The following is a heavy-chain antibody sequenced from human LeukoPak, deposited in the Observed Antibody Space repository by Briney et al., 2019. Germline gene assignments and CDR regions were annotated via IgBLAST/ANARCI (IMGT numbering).Heavy chain of an antibody. D-gene: IGHD4-17*01. CDR1: GGSFSGYY. V-gene: IGHV4-34*01. Sequence: SETLSLTCAVYGGSFSGYYWSWIRQPPGKGLEWIGEINHSGSTNYNPSLKSRVTISVDTSKNQSSLKLSSVTAADTAVYYCARANPGDLGTADAFDIWGQGTMVTVSS. J-gene: IGHJ3*02. CDR2: INHSGST. CDR3: ARANPGDLGTADAFDI.